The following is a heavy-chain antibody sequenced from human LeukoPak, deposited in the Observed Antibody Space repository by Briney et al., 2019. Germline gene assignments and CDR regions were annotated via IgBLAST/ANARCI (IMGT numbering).Heavy chain of an antibody. V-gene: IGHV3-23*01. Sequence: GGSLRLSCAASGFTFRNYPMSWVRQAPGQGPEWISAISGSGDFKLYIDSVKGRFTISRDNSENILYLQMNSLRVEDSALYYCAGKWLIDNGFDIWGQGTVVTVSS. CDR2: ISGSGDFK. CDR3: AGKWLIDNGFDI. J-gene: IGHJ3*02. D-gene: IGHD6-19*01. CDR1: GFTFRNYP.